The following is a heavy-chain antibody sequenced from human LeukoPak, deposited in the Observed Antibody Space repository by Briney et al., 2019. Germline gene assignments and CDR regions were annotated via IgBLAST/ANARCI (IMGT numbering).Heavy chain of an antibody. Sequence: GGSLRLSCASSGFTFSNYRMNWVRQAPGKGLEWVSSISNSSSDIYYADSVKGRFTISRDNSKNTLYLQMNSLRAEDTAVYYCARDRTSSGYSDYWGQGTLVTVSS. CDR2: ISNSSSDI. D-gene: IGHD3-22*01. J-gene: IGHJ4*02. CDR1: GFTFSNYR. V-gene: IGHV3-21*01. CDR3: ARDRTSSGYSDY.